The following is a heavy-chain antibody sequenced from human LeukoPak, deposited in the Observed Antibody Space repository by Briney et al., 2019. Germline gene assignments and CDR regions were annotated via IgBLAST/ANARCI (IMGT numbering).Heavy chain of an antibody. D-gene: IGHD1-26*01. V-gene: IGHV4-30-4*08. CDR2: IYYSGST. CDR1: GGSISSGDYY. CDR3: AKHSGSYYSYAFDI. J-gene: IGHJ3*02. Sequence: PSETLSLTCTVSGGSISSGDYYWSWIRQPPGKGLEWIGYIYYSGSTYYNPSLKSRVTISVDTSKNQFSLKLSSVTAADTAVYYRAKHSGSYYSYAFDIWGQGTMVTVSS.